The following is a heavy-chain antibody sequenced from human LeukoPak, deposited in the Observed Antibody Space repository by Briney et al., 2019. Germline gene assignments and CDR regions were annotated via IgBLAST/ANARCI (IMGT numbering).Heavy chain of an antibody. CDR2: IIPILGIA. CDR3: ALWFGEFFDY. J-gene: IGHJ4*02. V-gene: IGHV1-69*04. CDR1: GFIFTKYG. Sequence: SVKVSCKASGFIFTKYGISWVRQAPGQGLEWMGRIIPILGIANCAQKFQGRVTITADKSTSTAYMELSSLRSEDTAVYYCALWFGEFFDYWGQGTLVTVSS. D-gene: IGHD3-10*01.